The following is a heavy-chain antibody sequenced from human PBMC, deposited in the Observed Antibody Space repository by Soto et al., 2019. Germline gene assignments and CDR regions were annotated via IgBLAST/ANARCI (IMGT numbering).Heavy chain of an antibody. D-gene: IGHD4-17*01. CDR2: IYYSGST. J-gene: IGHJ4*02. Sequence: QLQLQESGPGLVKLSETLSLTCTVSGGSISSGSYYWGWIRQPPGKGLEWIGSIYYSGSTYYNPSLTSRVTISVDTSKNQFSLKLSSVTAADTAVYYCARQADRAPTVVRFWGQGTLVTVSS. V-gene: IGHV4-39*01. CDR1: GGSISSGSYY. CDR3: ARQADRAPTVVRF.